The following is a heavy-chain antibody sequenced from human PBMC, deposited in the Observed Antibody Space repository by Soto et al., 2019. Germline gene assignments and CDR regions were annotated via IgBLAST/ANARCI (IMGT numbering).Heavy chain of an antibody. J-gene: IGHJ4*02. Sequence: SVKVSCKASGGTFSSYAISWVRQAPGQGLEWMGGIIPIFGTANYAQKFQGRVTITADESTSTAYMELSSLRSEDTAVYYCARSSPYYDFWSGYDYWGQGTLVTVSS. CDR3: ARSSPYYDFWSGYDY. CDR2: IIPIFGTA. V-gene: IGHV1-69*13. D-gene: IGHD3-3*01. CDR1: GGTFSSYA.